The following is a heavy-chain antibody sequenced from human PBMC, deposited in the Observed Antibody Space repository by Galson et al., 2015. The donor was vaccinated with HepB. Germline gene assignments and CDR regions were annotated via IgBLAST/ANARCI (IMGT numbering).Heavy chain of an antibody. CDR3: PRDQPPYYYDSSGFYLRH. J-gene: IGHJ1*01. CDR1: GFTFSDYA. D-gene: IGHD3-22*01. Sequence: SLRLSCAASGFTFSDYAMSWVRQAPGKGLEWVSAISGSGRSTYYADSVKGRSTISRDTSRNTVSRQMNGLRADDTAVSYCPRDQPPYYYDSSGFYLRHWGQGARVTVSS. V-gene: IGHV3-23*01. CDR2: ISGSGRST.